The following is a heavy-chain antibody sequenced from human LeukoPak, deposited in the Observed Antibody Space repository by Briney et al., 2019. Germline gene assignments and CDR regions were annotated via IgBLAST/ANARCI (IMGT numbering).Heavy chain of an antibody. D-gene: IGHD3-22*01. CDR1: GGTFSSYA. V-gene: IGHV1-69*04. CDR2: IIPILGIA. Sequence: ASVKVSCKASGGTFSSYAISWVRQAPGQGLEWMGRIIPILGIANYAQKFQGRVTMTRNTSISTAYMELSSLRSEDTAVYYCARQVYYDSSGYYANDAFDIWGQGTMVTVSS. CDR3: ARQVYYDSSGYYANDAFDI. J-gene: IGHJ3*02.